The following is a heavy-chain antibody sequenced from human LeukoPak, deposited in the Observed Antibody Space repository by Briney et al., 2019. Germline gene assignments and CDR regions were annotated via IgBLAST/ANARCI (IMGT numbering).Heavy chain of an antibody. CDR2: INWNGGST. Sequence: GGSLRLSCAASGFTFDDYGMSWVRQAPGKGLEWVSGINWNGGSTGYADSMKGRFTISRDNAKNSLYLQMNSLRAEDTAVYYCAKGPMITFGGVPFDYWGQGTLVTVSS. CDR1: GFTFDDYG. D-gene: IGHD3-16*01. J-gene: IGHJ4*02. CDR3: AKGPMITFGGVPFDY. V-gene: IGHV3-20*04.